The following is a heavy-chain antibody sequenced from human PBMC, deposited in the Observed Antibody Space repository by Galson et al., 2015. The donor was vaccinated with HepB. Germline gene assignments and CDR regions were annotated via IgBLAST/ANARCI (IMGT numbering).Heavy chain of an antibody. CDR2: IYPGDSDT. D-gene: IGHD6-6*01. Sequence: QSGAEVKKPGESLKISCEGSGYSFTSYWIGWVRQMPGKGLEWMGIIYPGDSDTRYSPSFQGQVTISADKSISTAYLQWSSLKASDTAMYYCARQEGRWRSSSSRGEFDYWGQGTLVTVSS. J-gene: IGHJ4*02. CDR1: GYSFTSYW. V-gene: IGHV5-51*01. CDR3: ARQEGRWRSSSSRGEFDY.